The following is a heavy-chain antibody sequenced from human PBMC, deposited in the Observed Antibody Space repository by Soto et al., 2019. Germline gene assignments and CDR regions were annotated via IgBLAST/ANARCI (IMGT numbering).Heavy chain of an antibody. Sequence: EVQLVESGGGLVKPGGSLRLSCAASGFTFSTYSMNWVRQAPGKGLEWISSISGGSNYIYYADSVRGRFTISRDNVKNSLYLQMISLRVEDTAVYYCERDPSSLRRFDPWGQGTLVTVSS. CDR3: ERDPSSLRRFDP. D-gene: IGHD2-2*01. CDR1: GFTFSTYS. V-gene: IGHV3-21*01. CDR2: ISGGSNYI. J-gene: IGHJ5*02.